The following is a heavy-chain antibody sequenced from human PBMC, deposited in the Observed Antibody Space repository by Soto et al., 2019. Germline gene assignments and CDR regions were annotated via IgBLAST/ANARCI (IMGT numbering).Heavy chain of an antibody. CDR3: ARPMVRGVIRDDY. CDR1: GGSFSGYY. Sequence: NPSETLSLTCAVYGGSFSGYYWSWIRQPPGKGLEWIGEINHSGSTNYNPSLKSRVTISVDTSKNQFSLKLSSVTAADTAVYYRARPMVRGVIRDDYWGQGTLVTVS. V-gene: IGHV4-34*01. D-gene: IGHD3-10*01. CDR2: INHSGST. J-gene: IGHJ4*02.